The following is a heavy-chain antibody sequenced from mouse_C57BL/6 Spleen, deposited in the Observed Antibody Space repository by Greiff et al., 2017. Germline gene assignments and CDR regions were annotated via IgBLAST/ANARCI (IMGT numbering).Heavy chain of an antibody. CDR2: IYPRSGNT. J-gene: IGHJ4*01. D-gene: IGHD1-1*01. Sequence: QVQLQQSGAELARPGASVKLSCKASGYTFTSYGISWVKQRTGQGLEWIGEIYPRSGNTYYNEKFKGKATLTADKSSSTAYMELRSLTSEDSAVYFCARGRDYYGSDYAMDYWGQGTSVTVSS. V-gene: IGHV1-81*01. CDR3: ARGRDYYGSDYAMDY. CDR1: GYTFTSYG.